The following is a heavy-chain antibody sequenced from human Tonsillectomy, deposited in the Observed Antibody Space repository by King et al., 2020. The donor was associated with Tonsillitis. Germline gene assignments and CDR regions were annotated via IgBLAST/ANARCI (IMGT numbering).Heavy chain of an antibody. Sequence: VQLVESVGDVVQPGGSLRLSCAASGFTFSNYGMHWVRQAPGKGLEWVTYIRYDETKKYYADSVKGRFTISRDNSKNTLYLQMNSLRAEDTAVYYCAKVVGLWFGELPYGMDVWGQGTTVTVSS. CDR1: GFTFSNYG. CDR2: IRYDETKK. D-gene: IGHD3-10*01. V-gene: IGHV3-30*02. CDR3: AKVVGLWFGELPYGMDV. J-gene: IGHJ6*02.